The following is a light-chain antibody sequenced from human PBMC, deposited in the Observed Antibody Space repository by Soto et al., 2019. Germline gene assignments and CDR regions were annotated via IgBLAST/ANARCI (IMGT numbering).Light chain of an antibody. CDR1: QSVKSN. J-gene: IGKJ1*01. Sequence: PQSPATLSVSPGERATLSCRASQSVKSNSAWYQQKPGQAPRLLIYGASTRATGIPVRFSGSGSGTEFTLTISSLQPDDFATYYCQQYNSYSTFGQGTKVDIK. CDR3: QQYNSYST. V-gene: IGKV3-15*01. CDR2: GAS.